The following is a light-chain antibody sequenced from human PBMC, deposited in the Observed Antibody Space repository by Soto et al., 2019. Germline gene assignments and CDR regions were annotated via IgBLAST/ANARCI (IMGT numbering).Light chain of an antibody. CDR3: QHYNNWPLT. Sequence: EIVMTQSPATLSVSPGESATLSCRASQRISTNLAWYQHKRGQAPRLLIYGASTRATGIPARFSGSGSETEFTLTITSLQSEDFAVYYCQHYNNWPLTFGQGTKVDIK. V-gene: IGKV3D-15*01. J-gene: IGKJ1*01. CDR2: GAS. CDR1: QRISTN.